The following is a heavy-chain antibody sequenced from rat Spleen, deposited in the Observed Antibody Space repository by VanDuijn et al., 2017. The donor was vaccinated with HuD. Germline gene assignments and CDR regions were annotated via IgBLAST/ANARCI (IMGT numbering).Heavy chain of an antibody. J-gene: IGHJ3*01. CDR1: GFTFSNYG. Sequence: EVQLVESGGGLVQPGRSLKLSCAASGFTFSNYGMHWIRQAPTKGLEWVASISPSGGSTYYRDSVKGRFTISRDNAKSTLYLQMDSLRSEDTATYYCATDQGDWFAYWGQGTLVTVSS. V-gene: IGHV5-19*01. CDR2: ISPSGGST. CDR3: ATDQGDWFAY.